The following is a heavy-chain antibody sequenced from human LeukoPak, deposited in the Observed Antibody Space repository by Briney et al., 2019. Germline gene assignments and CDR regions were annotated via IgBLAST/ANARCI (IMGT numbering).Heavy chain of an antibody. CDR2: LYSGGNT. CDR3: ARDIPELVIP. CDR1: GFTVSSTY. Sequence: TGGSLRLSCAVSGFTVSSTYMSWVRQAPGKGLEWVSVLYSGGNTYYADSVKGRFTISRDSSKNTLYLKMNSLRAEDTAVYYCARDIPELVIPWGQGTLVTVSS. D-gene: IGHD1-1*01. J-gene: IGHJ5*02. V-gene: IGHV3-66*01.